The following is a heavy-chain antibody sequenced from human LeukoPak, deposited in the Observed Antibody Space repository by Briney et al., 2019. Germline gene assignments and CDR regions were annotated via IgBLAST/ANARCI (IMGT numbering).Heavy chain of an antibody. V-gene: IGHV3-33*06. CDR3: AKDSRSSGAPMSYFDY. Sequence: GGSLRLSCAASGFTFSSYGMHWVRQAPGKGLEWVAVIWYDGSNKYYADSVKGRFTIFRDNSKNTLYLQMNSLRAEDTAVYYCAKDSRSSGAPMSYFDYWGQGTLVTVSS. D-gene: IGHD1-14*01. CDR2: IWYDGSNK. J-gene: IGHJ4*02. CDR1: GFTFSSYG.